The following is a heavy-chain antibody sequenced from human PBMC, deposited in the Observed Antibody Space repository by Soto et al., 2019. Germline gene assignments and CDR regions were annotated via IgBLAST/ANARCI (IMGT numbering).Heavy chain of an antibody. CDR1: GFTFSSYA. J-gene: IGHJ4*02. D-gene: IGHD6-19*01. V-gene: IGHV3-23*01. CDR3: AKEVGYSSGYDYFDY. CDR2: ISGSGVST. Sequence: EVQLLGCGGGLVQPGGSLRLSCAASGFTFSSYAMSWVRQAPGKGLEWVSGISGSGVSTHYADSVKGRFTISRDNSKNTLYLQMNSLRAEDTAAYYCAKEVGYSSGYDYFDYWGQGTLVTVSS.